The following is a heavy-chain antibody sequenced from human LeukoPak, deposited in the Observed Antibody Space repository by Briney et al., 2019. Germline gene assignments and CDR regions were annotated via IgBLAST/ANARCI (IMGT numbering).Heavy chain of an antibody. Sequence: ASVKVSCKASGYTFTSYDINWVRQATGQGLEWMGWINPNSGGTNYAQKFQGRVTMTRDTSISTAYMELSRLRSDDTAVYYCARDSRAFVVVPAGDWGQGTLVTVSS. J-gene: IGHJ4*02. CDR3: ARDSRAFVVVPAGD. CDR1: GYTFTSYD. V-gene: IGHV1-2*02. D-gene: IGHD2-2*01. CDR2: INPNSGGT.